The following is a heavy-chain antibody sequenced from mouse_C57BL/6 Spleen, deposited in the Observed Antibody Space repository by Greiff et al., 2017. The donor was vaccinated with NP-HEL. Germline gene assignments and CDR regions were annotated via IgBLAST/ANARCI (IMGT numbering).Heavy chain of an antibody. CDR2: IDPSDSYT. V-gene: IGHV1-50*01. CDR3: ARGSYYAMDY. CDR1: GYTFTGYW. Sequence: QVQLQQPGAELVKPGASVKLSCKASGYTFTGYWMQWVKQRPGQGLEWIGEIDPSDSYTNYNQKFKGKATLTVDTSSSTAYMQLSSLTSEDSAVYYCARGSYYAMDYWGQGTSVTVSS. D-gene: IGHD1-1*01. J-gene: IGHJ4*01.